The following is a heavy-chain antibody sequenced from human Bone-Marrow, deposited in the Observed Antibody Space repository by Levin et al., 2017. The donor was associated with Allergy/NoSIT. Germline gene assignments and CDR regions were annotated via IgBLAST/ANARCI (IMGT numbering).Heavy chain of an antibody. D-gene: IGHD4-17*01. V-gene: IGHV4-59*08. CDR3: ARRAPTVTTGFWFDP. J-gene: IGHJ5*02. CDR1: GGSVRRYY. Sequence: SETLSLTCTVSGGSVRRYYWTWIRQPPGKGLEWIGSRDNSEGTKYNPSLKSRVTISIDTSKNQFSLKLTSVTAADTAVYYCARRAPTVTTGFWFDPWGQGTLVTVSS. CDR2: RDNSEGT.